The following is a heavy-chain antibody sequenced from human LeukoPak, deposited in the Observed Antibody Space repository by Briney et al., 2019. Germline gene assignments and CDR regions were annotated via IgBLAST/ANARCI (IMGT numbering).Heavy chain of an antibody. Sequence: PSETLSLTCTVSSGSISSNNHFWGWIRQPQGKGLEWIGNIDYSGSTDYNPSLKSRVTMSVDTSKNQFSLKLSSVTAADTAVYYCARDAYYYGSESYFFDYWGQGTLVTVSS. CDR2: IDYSGST. CDR1: SGSISSNNHF. CDR3: ARDAYYYGSESYFFDY. V-gene: IGHV4-39*07. J-gene: IGHJ4*02. D-gene: IGHD3-10*01.